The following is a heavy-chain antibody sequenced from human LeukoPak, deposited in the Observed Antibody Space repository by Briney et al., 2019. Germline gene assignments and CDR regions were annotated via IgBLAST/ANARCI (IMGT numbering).Heavy chain of an antibody. CDR3: ATTDYYGSGSYHDY. CDR2: IIPIFGTA. Sequence: GFTVKVSCKASGGTFSSYAISWVRQAPGQGLEWMGRIIPIFGTANYAQKFQGRVTITTDESTSTAYMELSSLRSEDTAVYYCATTDYYGSGSYHDYWGQGTLVTVSS. CDR1: GGTFSSYA. V-gene: IGHV1-69*05. D-gene: IGHD3-10*01. J-gene: IGHJ4*02.